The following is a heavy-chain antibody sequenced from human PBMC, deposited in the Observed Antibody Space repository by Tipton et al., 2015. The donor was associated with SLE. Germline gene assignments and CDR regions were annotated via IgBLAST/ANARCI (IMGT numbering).Heavy chain of an antibody. Sequence: LRLSCTVSGGSISRYYWSWLRQPPGKGLEWIGYIYYSGSTESNPSLKSRVTMSVDTSKNQFSLKVSSVTASDAAVYYCARRRDGDFDYWGQGTLVTVSS. J-gene: IGHJ4*02. CDR1: GGSISRYY. CDR2: IYYSGST. V-gene: IGHV4-59*01. CDR3: ARRRDGDFDY.